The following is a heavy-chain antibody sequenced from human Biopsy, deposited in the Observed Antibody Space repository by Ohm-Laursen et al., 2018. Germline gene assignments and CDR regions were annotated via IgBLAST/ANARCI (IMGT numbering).Heavy chain of an antibody. CDR2: IYPGDSDT. CDR3: AKHGGLGDFWSGYPLAAFDI. Sequence: ESLKLSCKSSGYRFTNYWTGWVRQMPGKGLAWMGLIYPGDSDTRYTPSFQGQVTISVDKSISTAYVQWNSLKASDTAMYYCAKHGGLGDFWSGYPLAAFDIWGQGTMVTVSS. CDR1: GYRFTNYW. V-gene: IGHV5-51*01. J-gene: IGHJ3*02. D-gene: IGHD3-3*01.